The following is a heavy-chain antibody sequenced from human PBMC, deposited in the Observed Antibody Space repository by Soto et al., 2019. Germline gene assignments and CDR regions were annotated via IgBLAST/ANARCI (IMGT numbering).Heavy chain of an antibody. Sequence: VGSLRLSCAASGFTFSSYGMHWVRQAPGKGLEWVAVISYDGSNKYYADSVKGRFTISRDNSKNTLYLQMNSLRAEDTAVYYCAKDGNYYDSSGYYRRPLDYWGQGTLVTVSS. CDR2: ISYDGSNK. V-gene: IGHV3-30*18. CDR3: AKDGNYYDSSGYYRRPLDY. CDR1: GFTFSSYG. J-gene: IGHJ4*02. D-gene: IGHD3-22*01.